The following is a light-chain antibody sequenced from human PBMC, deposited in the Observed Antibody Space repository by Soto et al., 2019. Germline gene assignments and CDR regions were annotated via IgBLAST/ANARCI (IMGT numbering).Light chain of an antibody. CDR2: DVS. V-gene: IGLV2-14*01. CDR1: SSDVGGYNY. CDR3: NSYSSSSTRYV. J-gene: IGLJ1*01. Sequence: QSALTQPASVSGSPGQSITISCTGTSSDVGGYNYVSWYQQYPSKAPKLMIYDVSNRPSGVSNRFSGSKSGNTASLTISGLQAEDEADYYCNSYSSSSTRYVFGNGNQLTVL.